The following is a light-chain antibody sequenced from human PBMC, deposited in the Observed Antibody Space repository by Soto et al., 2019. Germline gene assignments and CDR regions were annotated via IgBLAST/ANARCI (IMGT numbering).Light chain of an antibody. Sequence: QSALTQSPSASGSPGQSVTISCTGTSSDIGGYNSVSWYQQHPGKAPKVRIYDVTKRPSGVPDRFSGSKSGNTASLTVLALQAEDEADYYCSSYTDRKHLVFGTGTKVTVL. CDR3: SSYTDRKHLV. CDR1: SSDIGGYNS. J-gene: IGLJ1*01. V-gene: IGLV2-8*01. CDR2: DVT.